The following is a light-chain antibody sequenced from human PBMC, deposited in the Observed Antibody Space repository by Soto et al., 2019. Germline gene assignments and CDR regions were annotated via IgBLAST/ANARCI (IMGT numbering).Light chain of an antibody. CDR3: QSYDSSLSGLYV. CDR2: EVN. V-gene: IGLV2-14*02. J-gene: IGLJ1*01. CDR1: SSNVGSYKL. Sequence: QSALTQPASVSGSPGQSITISCTGTSSNVGSYKLVSWYQQHPGKAPKLMIFEVNKRPSGVPDRFSGSKSGTSASLAITGLQAEDEADYYCQSYDSSLSGLYVFGTGTKLTVL.